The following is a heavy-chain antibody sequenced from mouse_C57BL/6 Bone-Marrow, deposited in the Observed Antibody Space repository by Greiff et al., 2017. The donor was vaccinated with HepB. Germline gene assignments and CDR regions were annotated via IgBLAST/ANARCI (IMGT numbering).Heavy chain of an antibody. J-gene: IGHJ1*03. CDR2: INPNYGTT. Sequence: EVQLQQSGPELVKPGASVKISCKASGYSFTDYNMNWVKQSNGKSLEWIGVINPNYGTTSYNQKFKGKATLTVDQSSSTADMQLNSLTSEDSAVYYCARRKFLLLRWDWYFDVWGTGTTVTVSS. CDR3: ARRKFLLLRWDWYFDV. CDR1: GYSFTDYN. V-gene: IGHV1-39*01. D-gene: IGHD1-1*01.